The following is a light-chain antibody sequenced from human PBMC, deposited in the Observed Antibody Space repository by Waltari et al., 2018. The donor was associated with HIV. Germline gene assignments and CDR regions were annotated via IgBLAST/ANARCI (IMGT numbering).Light chain of an antibody. CDR3: QQYNNWPPKGLT. Sequence: ERVMTQSPATLSVSPGERATLSCRASQSVSSNLAWYQQKPGQDPRLLIYGTSTRASGIPARFSGSGSGTEFTLTISSLQSEDFAVYYCQQYNNWPPKGLTFGGGTKVEIK. CDR1: QSVSSN. CDR2: GTS. J-gene: IGKJ4*01. V-gene: IGKV3-15*01.